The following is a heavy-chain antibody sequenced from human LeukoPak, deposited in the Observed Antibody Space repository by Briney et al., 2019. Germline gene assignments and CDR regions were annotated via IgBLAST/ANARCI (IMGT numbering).Heavy chain of an antibody. Sequence: SETLSLTCAVYGGSFSGYYWSWIRQPPGKGLEWIGEINHSGSTNYNPSLKSRVTISVGTSKNQFSLKLSSVTAADTAVYYCARRRGSYYYYYMDVWGKGTTVTVSS. V-gene: IGHV4-34*01. CDR2: INHSGST. CDR1: GGSFSGYY. J-gene: IGHJ6*03. CDR3: ARRRGSYYYYYMDV.